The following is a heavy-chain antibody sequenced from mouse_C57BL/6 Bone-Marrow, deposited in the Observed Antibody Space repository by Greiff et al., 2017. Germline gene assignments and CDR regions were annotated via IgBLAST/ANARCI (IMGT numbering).Heavy chain of an antibody. Sequence: QVQLQQPGAELVKPGASVKLSCKASGYTFTSYWMQWVKQRPGQGLEWIGEIDPSDSYTNYNQKFKGKATLTVDTSSSTAYMQLSSLTSEDSAVYYGARENYYGSSYWFAYWDRGTLVTVTA. CDR2: IDPSDSYT. CDR1: GYTFTSYW. J-gene: IGHJ3*01. D-gene: IGHD1-1*01. V-gene: IGHV1-50*01. CDR3: ARENYYGSSYWFAY.